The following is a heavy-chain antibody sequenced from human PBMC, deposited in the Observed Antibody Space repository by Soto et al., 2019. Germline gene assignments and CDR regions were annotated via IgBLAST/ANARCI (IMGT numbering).Heavy chain of an antibody. V-gene: IGHV3-23*01. CDR3: ANSGLRRPLGY. Sequence: GGSLRLSCAASGFTFSSYAMSWVRQAPGKGLEWVSAISGSGGSTYYADSVKGRFTISRDNSKNTLYLQMNSLRAEDTAVYYCANSGLRRPLGYWGQGTLVTVSS. D-gene: IGHD4-17*01. CDR2: ISGSGGST. J-gene: IGHJ4*02. CDR1: GFTFSSYA.